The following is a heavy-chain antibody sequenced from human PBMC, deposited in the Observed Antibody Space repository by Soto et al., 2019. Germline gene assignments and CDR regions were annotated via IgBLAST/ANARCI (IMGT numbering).Heavy chain of an antibody. D-gene: IGHD6-19*01. J-gene: IGHJ4*02. CDR2: INYSGST. Sequence: QVQLQESGPGLVKPSETLSLTCTVSGGSVSSGSYYWSWIRQPPGKGLEWMGYINYSGSTNYNPSLKSRVTLSVDTSKSHFSLKLSSVTAADTAVYYCARSPLDSSGSLPAREWGQGTLVTVSS. CDR1: GGSVSSGSYY. CDR3: ARSPLDSSGSLPARE. V-gene: IGHV4-61*03.